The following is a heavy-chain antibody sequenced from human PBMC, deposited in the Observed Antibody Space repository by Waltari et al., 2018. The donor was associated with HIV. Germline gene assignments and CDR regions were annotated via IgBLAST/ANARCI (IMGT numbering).Heavy chain of an antibody. CDR2: INAGPPPP. Sequence: QVQLVQSGAEVKKPGASVKVSCKASGYTFTSYAMHWVRQAPGQRLEWMGWINAGPPPPKYSQKFQGRVTITRDTSASTAYMELSSLRSEDTAVYYCARDRSHYYGSGGMYYYYGMDVWGQGTTVTVSS. J-gene: IGHJ6*02. CDR3: ARDRSHYYGSGGMYYYYGMDV. CDR1: GYTFTSYA. D-gene: IGHD3-10*01. V-gene: IGHV1-3*01.